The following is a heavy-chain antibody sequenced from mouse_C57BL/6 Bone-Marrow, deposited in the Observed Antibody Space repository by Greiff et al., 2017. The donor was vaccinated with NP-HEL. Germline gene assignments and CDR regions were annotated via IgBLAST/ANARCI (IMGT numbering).Heavy chain of an antibody. CDR3: ARSDRSMVTTVAYYAMDY. D-gene: IGHD2-2*01. CDR2: INPYNGGT. Sequence: EVQLQQSGPVLVKPGASVKMSCKASGYTFTDYYMNWVKQSHGKSLEWIGGINPYNGGTRSKQKFKGTGTLTVDKSSSTAYMELNSLTSEDSAVYYCARSDRSMVTTVAYYAMDYWGQGTSVTVSS. J-gene: IGHJ4*01. V-gene: IGHV1-19*01. CDR1: GYTFTDYY.